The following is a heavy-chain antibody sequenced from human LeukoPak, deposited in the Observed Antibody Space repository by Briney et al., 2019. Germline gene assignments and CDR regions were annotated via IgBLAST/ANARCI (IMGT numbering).Heavy chain of an antibody. Sequence: PGGSLRLCWAAAGFTFSDHDMDWGRQAPGKGLEWGGRTGNKSNRYTTEYAAAVKGRFTISRDDSETSLYLQINSLKTDDTAVYYCARAFMLHGLDVWGQGTTVTVSS. CDR1: GFTFSDHD. CDR3: ARAFMLHGLDV. V-gene: IGHV3-72*01. D-gene: IGHD3-16*01. CDR2: TGNKSNRYTT. J-gene: IGHJ6*02.